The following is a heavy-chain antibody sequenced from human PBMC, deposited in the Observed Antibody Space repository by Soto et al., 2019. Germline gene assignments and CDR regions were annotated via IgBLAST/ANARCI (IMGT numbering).Heavy chain of an antibody. J-gene: IGHJ4*01. CDR2: VIPNLGVT. D-gene: IGHD2-15*01. CDR3: AREKGYCSDTSCPDFDY. Sequence: QVQLVQSGAEVKKPGSSVKVSCKASGGTLSSYTFSWVRQAPGQGLEWMGRVIPNLGVTNYAKKFQGRFTIVVDTSASTCYMELNRLRYEYTAVYYCAREKGYCSDTSCPDFDYWGQGTLVTVSS. V-gene: IGHV1-69*08. CDR1: GGTLSSYT.